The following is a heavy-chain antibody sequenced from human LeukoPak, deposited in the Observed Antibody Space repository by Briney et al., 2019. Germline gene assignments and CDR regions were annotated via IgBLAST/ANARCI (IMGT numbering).Heavy chain of an antibody. CDR2: MNPNSGTT. J-gene: IGHJ5*02. V-gene: IGHV1-8*03. CDR3: ASSLNYGSGSWNWFDP. Sequence: ASVEVSCKASGYTFTSYDINWVRQATGQGLEWMGWMNPNSGTTGYAQKFQGRVTITRNTSISTAYMELSSLRSEDTAVYYCASSLNYGSGSWNWFDPWGQGTLVTVSS. D-gene: IGHD3-10*01. CDR1: GYTFTSYD.